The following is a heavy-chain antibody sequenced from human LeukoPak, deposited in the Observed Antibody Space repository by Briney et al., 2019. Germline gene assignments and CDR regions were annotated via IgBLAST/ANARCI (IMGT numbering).Heavy chain of an antibody. CDR1: GGSFSGYH. D-gene: IGHD3-3*01. V-gene: IGHV4-34*01. CDR3: ARPTYYDFWSGYKSDGFDI. Sequence: SETQSLTCAVYGGSFSGYHWSWIRQPPGKGLEWIGEINHSGSTNYNPSLKSRVTISVDTSKNQFSLKPSSVTAADTATYYCARPTYYDFWSGYKSDGFDIWGQGTMVTVSS. J-gene: IGHJ3*02. CDR2: INHSGST.